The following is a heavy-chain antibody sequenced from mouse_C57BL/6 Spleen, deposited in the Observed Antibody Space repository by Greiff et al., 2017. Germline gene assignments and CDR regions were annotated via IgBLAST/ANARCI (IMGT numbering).Heavy chain of an antibody. V-gene: IGHV7-1*01. D-gene: IGHD1-1*01. Sequence: VKLVESGGGLVQSGRSLRLSCATSGFTFSDFYMEWVRQAPGKGLEWIAASRNKANDYTTEYSASVKGRFIVSRDTSQSILSLQMNALRAEDTAMYYCARDALMSNYYGRLFDYWSQGTTLTVSS. CDR3: ARDALMSNYYGRLFDY. J-gene: IGHJ2*01. CDR2: SRNKANDYTT. CDR1: GFTFSDFY.